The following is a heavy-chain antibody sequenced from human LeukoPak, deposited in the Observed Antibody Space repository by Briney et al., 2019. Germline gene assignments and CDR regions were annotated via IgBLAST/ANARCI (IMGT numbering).Heavy chain of an antibody. J-gene: IGHJ4*02. D-gene: IGHD1-26*01. CDR1: GGTFSSYA. Sequence: ASVKVSCKASGGTFSSYAISWVRQAPGQGLEWMGGIIPIFGTANYAQKFQGRVTITADESTSTAYMELSSLRSEDTAVYYCARLRGGNYFMRGGDFDYWGQGTLVTVSS. CDR3: ARLRGGNYFMRGGDFDY. V-gene: IGHV1-69*13. CDR2: IIPIFGTA.